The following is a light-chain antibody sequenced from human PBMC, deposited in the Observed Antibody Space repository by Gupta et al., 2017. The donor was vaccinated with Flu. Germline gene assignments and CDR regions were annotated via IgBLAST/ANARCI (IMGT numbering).Light chain of an antibody. Sequence: EVVMTQSPATLSVSPGDRATLSCRASQNVNSNLAWYQQKPGQAPRLLIYGASTRATDITARFSGGGSGTEFTLTISSLQSKDFAVYYCQQYNNWPPITFGQGTRLEIK. CDR1: QNVNSN. CDR3: QQYNNWPPIT. J-gene: IGKJ5*01. V-gene: IGKV3-15*01. CDR2: GAS.